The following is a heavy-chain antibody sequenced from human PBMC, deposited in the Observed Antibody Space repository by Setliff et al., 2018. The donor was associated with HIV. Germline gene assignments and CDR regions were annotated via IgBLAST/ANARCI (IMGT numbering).Heavy chain of an antibody. CDR1: GYSFTNYW. Sequence: PGESLKISCEGSGYSFTNYWIGWVRQMPGKGLEWMGIIYPGDSDTRYSPSFQGQVTISADRSITTAYLQWSTLKASDTAMYYCARGSSYSYYFDYWGQGTLVTVSS. D-gene: IGHD2-15*01. CDR2: IYPGDSDT. V-gene: IGHV5-51*01. J-gene: IGHJ4*02. CDR3: ARGSSYSYYFDY.